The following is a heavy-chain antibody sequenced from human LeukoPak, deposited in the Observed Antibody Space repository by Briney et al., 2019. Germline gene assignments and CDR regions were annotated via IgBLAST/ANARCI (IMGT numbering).Heavy chain of an antibody. CDR2: INPQGSQT. CDR3: VRDPSSAIPLDY. Sequence: PGGSLRLSCAASGFTFSVYGMHWVRQAPGRGLFWVSSINPQGSQTFYADSVKGRFTISRDNAKNTFDLQMNSLRADDSAVYYCVRDPSSAIPLDYWGQGTLVTVSS. V-gene: IGHV3-74*01. J-gene: IGHJ4*02. CDR1: GFTFSVYG.